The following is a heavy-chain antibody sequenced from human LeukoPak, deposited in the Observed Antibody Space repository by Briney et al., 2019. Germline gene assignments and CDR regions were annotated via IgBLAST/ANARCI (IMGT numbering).Heavy chain of an antibody. CDR1: GGTFSSYA. J-gene: IGHJ3*02. Sequence: ASVKVSCKASGGTFSSYAISWVRQAPGQGLEWMGWISAYNGNTNYVQNFQGRVTMTTDTSTSTAYMELRNLRSDDTAVYYCARDRCHWGSCVWGGLDMWGQGTLVTVSS. D-gene: IGHD2-8*01. CDR3: ARDRCHWGSCVWGGLDM. V-gene: IGHV1-18*01. CDR2: ISAYNGNT.